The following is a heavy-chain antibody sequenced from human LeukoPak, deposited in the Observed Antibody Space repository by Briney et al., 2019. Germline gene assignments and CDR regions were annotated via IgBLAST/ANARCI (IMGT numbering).Heavy chain of an antibody. CDR2: ISSSSSYI. J-gene: IGHJ4*02. V-gene: IGHV3-21*01. Sequence: GGSLRLSCAASGFTFSSYEMNWVRQAPGKGLEWVSSISSSSSYIYYADSVKGRFTISRDNAKNPLYLQMNSLRAEDTAVYYCARAIKGDMSYGYWGQGTLVTVSS. CDR3: ARAIKGDMSYGY. CDR1: GFTFSSYE. D-gene: IGHD1-26*01.